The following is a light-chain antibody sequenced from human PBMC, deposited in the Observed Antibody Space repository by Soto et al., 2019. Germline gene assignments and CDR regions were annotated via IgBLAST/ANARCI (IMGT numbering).Light chain of an antibody. CDR2: GAS. CDR1: QSGSTN. J-gene: IGKJ1*01. V-gene: IGKV3-15*01. Sequence: DIVMTQSPATLSVSPGERATLSCRASQSGSTNLAWYQQKPGQAPRLLIYGASTRATGIPARFSGSGSGTEFTLTISSLQSEDFAVYYCHQYNNRPWTFGQGTKVEIK. CDR3: HQYNNRPWT.